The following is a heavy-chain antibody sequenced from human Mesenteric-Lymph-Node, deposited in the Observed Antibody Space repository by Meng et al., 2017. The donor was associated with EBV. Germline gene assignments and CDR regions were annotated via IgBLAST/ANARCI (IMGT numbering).Heavy chain of an antibody. Sequence: QWQLQESGPGLVKPSATLSLTCTVSGGSVSSGSYYWSWIRQPPGKGLEWIGYIYYSGSTNYNPSLKSRVTISVDTSKNQFSLKLSSVTAADTAVYYCALIIVGATHFDYWGQGTLVTVSS. J-gene: IGHJ4*02. V-gene: IGHV4-61*01. D-gene: IGHD1-26*01. CDR1: GGSVSSGSYY. CDR3: ALIIVGATHFDY. CDR2: IYYSGST.